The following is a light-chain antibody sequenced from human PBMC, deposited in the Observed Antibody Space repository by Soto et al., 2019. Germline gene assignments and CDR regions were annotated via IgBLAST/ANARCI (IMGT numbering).Light chain of an antibody. V-gene: IGLV1-44*01. CDR3: AAWDDSLWV. CDR2: SNN. J-gene: IGLJ1*01. Sequence: QSVLTQPPSASGTPGQRVTISCSGSSSNIGSNTVNWYQQLPGTAPKLLIYSNNQRPSGVPDRFSGSKSGTPASLAISGLQSEDEADYYCAAWDDSLWVFGTGTKVTVL. CDR1: SSNIGSNT.